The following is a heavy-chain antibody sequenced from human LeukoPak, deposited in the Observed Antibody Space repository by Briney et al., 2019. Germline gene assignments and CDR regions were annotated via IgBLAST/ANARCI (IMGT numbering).Heavy chain of an antibody. D-gene: IGHD1-14*01. V-gene: IGHV3-53*04. J-gene: IGHJ3*02. CDR1: GFTVSSNY. Sequence: GGSPRLSCAASGFTVSSNYMSWVRQAPGKGLEWVSVIYSGGSTYYADSVKGRFTISRHNSKNTLYLQMNSLRAEDTAVYYCARATPGRQDDAFEIWGQGTMVTVSS. CDR3: ARATPGRQDDAFEI. CDR2: IYSGGST.